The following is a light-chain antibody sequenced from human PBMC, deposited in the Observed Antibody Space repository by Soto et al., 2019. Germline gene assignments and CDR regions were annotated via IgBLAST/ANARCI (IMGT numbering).Light chain of an antibody. V-gene: IGKV3D-15*03. J-gene: IGKJ4*01. Sequence: EIVLTQFPATLTVSPGETVTLSCRASQSVSSYLAWYQQKPGQAPRLLIYGASKKAGGVPDRFGGSGSGTEFTLTISILQSDDYAVYYCQQYDNWPPRLTFGGGTKVEI. CDR3: QQYDNWPPRLT. CDR2: GAS. CDR1: QSVSSY.